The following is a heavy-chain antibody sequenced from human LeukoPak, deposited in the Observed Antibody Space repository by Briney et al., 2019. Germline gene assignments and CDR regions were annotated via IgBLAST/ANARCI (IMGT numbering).Heavy chain of an antibody. Sequence: SGGSLRLSCAASGFTFSTYDMSWVRQAPGKGLEWVSRISGSGDETNYLASVKGRFTISRDNSNNTLHLQMDSLRAEDTALYYCVKGGWLDDWGQGTLVTVTS. CDR1: GFTFSTYD. J-gene: IGHJ5*02. CDR2: ISGSGDET. CDR3: VKGGWLDD. V-gene: IGHV3-23*01.